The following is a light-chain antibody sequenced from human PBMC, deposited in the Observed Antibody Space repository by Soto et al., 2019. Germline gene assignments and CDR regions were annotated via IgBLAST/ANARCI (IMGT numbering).Light chain of an antibody. J-gene: IGLJ1*01. CDR3: ASYTTSSTYV. V-gene: IGLV2-14*01. CDR1: SSDVGGYSY. CDR2: DVS. Sequence: QSVLTQPASVSGSPGQSIAISCTGTSSDVGGYSYVSWYQQQPGKAPKLVISDVSNRPSGVSDRFSGSKSGNTASLTISGLQTEDEADYYCASYTTSSTYVFRTGTKVTDL.